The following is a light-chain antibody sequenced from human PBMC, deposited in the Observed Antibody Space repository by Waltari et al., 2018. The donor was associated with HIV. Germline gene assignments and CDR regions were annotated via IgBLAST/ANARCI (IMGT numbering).Light chain of an antibody. CDR2: EDD. J-gene: IGLJ1*01. CDR3: ACWDDSLPGPV. Sequence: QSVLTQPLSVSGAPGQRVEISCSGSSSNVQINSVYWYQQFPGTAPELVQHEDDQRPAGVPDGFSGAKSGTSASLVISVLHSDDEADYYCACWDDSLPGPVFGTGTTVTVL. V-gene: IGLV1-44*01. CDR1: SSNVQINS.